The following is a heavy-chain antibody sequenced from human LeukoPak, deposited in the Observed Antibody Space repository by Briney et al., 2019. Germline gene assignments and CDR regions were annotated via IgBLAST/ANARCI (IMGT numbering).Heavy chain of an antibody. D-gene: IGHD3-16*02. CDR3: ARVGYDYVWGSYRYRYAFDI. J-gene: IGHJ3*02. CDR1: GFSFNTYN. Sequence: PGGSLRLSCAASGFSFNTYNMNWVRQAPGKGLEWVSSISSSSRDLYYADSVKGRFTISRDNAKNSLYLQMNSLRAEDTAVYYCARVGYDYVWGSYRYRYAFDIWGQGTMVTVSS. CDR2: ISSSSRDL. V-gene: IGHV3-21*01.